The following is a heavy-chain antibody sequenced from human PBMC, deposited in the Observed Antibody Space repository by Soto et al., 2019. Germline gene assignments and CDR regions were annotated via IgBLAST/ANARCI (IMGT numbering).Heavy chain of an antibody. D-gene: IGHD3-9*01. CDR2: IKQDGSEK. CDR1: GLTFSSFW. J-gene: IGHJ3*02. Sequence: GGALRLSCAASGLTFSSFWMSWVRQAPGKGLEWVANIKQDGSEKYYVDSVKGRFTISRDNAKNSLYLQMNSLRAEDTAVYYCARERPQYYDILTGYHDAFDIWGQGTMVTVSS. CDR3: ARERPQYYDILTGYHDAFDI. V-gene: IGHV3-7*01.